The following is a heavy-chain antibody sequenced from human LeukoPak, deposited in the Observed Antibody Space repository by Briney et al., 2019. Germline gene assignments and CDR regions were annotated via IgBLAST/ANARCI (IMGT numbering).Heavy chain of an antibody. V-gene: IGHV1-18*01. Sequence: ASVKVSCKASGYTFTSYGVSWVRQAPGQGLEWMGWISAYNGNTNYAQKLQGRVTMTTDTSTSTAYMQLRSLRSDDTAVYYCARAAYYDSSGYCLPDDYWGQGTLVTVSS. D-gene: IGHD3-22*01. CDR3: ARAAYYDSSGYCLPDDY. CDR2: ISAYNGNT. J-gene: IGHJ4*02. CDR1: GYTFTSYG.